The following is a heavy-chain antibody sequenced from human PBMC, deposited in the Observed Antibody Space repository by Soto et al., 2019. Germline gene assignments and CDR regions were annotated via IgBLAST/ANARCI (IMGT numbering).Heavy chain of an antibody. CDR2: ISLSGNT. J-gene: IGHJ5*02. D-gene: IGHD3-10*01. Sequence: SETLSLTCAVSGGSITNTDWWTWVRQPPGMGLEWVGDISLSGNTHYNPSLESRFTISADTSKNQFSLKVTSVTAADTGVYYCARALWFGELYLHPWGQGTPVTVSS. CDR1: GGSITNTDW. CDR3: ARALWFGELYLHP. V-gene: IGHV4-4*02.